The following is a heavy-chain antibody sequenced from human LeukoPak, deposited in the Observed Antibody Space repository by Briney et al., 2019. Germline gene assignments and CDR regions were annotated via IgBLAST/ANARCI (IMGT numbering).Heavy chain of an antibody. Sequence: PGGSLRLSCAASGFTFSSYAMSWVRQAPGKGLEWLSAISGSGGSTYYADSVKGRFTISRDNSKNTLYLQMNSLRAEDTAVYYCAKFAITMIVVVSTFDYWGQGTLVTVSS. CDR2: ISGSGGST. D-gene: IGHD3-22*01. CDR3: AKFAITMIVVVSTFDY. J-gene: IGHJ4*02. CDR1: GFTFSSYA. V-gene: IGHV3-23*01.